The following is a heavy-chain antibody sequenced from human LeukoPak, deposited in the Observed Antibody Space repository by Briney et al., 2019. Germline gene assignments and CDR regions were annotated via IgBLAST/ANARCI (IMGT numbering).Heavy chain of an antibody. V-gene: IGHV3-9*01. CDR1: GFTFDDYA. Sequence: GGSLRLSCAASGFTFDDYAMHWVRQAPGKGLEWVSGISWNSGSIGYADSVKGRFTISRDNAKNTLYLQMTSLRVEDTALYYCAKERDLLRATYYFDCWGQGTLVTVSS. J-gene: IGHJ4*02. CDR2: ISWNSGSI. CDR3: AKERDLLRATYYFDC. D-gene: IGHD2-15*01.